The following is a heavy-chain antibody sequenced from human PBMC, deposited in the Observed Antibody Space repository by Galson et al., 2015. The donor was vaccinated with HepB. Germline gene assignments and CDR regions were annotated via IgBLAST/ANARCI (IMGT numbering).Heavy chain of an antibody. CDR1: GDSVSSKSAA. CDR2: TYYTSKWFN. J-gene: IGHJ3*01. CDR3: ARSSWADYAFDV. Sequence: CAISGDSVSSKSAAWNWVRQFPSRGLEWLGRTYYTSKWFNDYVGSVKSRISINPDTSANHFSLHLDSVTPEDTAVYYCARSSWADYAFDVWGQGTIVTVSS. V-gene: IGHV6-1*01. D-gene: IGHD6-6*01.